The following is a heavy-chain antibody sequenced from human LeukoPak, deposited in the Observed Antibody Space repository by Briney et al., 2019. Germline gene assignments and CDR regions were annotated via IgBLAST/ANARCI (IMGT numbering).Heavy chain of an antibody. V-gene: IGHV3-30*04. D-gene: IGHD5-12*01. Sequence: GGSLRLSCAASGFTFSSYAMYWVRQAPGRGLEWVAVISYDGSDKFYADSVKGRFTISRDSSKNTLYLQMNSLRPEDTAVYYCARARPSMWIDYWGQGTLVTVSS. CDR1: GFTFSSYA. CDR3: ARARPSMWIDY. CDR2: ISYDGSDK. J-gene: IGHJ4*02.